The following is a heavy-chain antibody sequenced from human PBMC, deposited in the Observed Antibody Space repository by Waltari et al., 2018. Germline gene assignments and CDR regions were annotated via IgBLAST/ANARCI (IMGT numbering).Heavy chain of an antibody. CDR3: ARKTISVYYFDY. CDR1: GGSFSGYY. CDR2: INHSGST. J-gene: IGHJ4*02. V-gene: IGHV4-34*01. Sequence: QVQLQQWGAGLLKPSETLSLTCAVYGGSFSGYYWRWIRHPPGKGLEWIGEINHSGSTNYNPSLKSRVTISVDTSKNQFSLKLSSVTAADTAVYYCARKTISVYYFDYWGQGTLVTVS. D-gene: IGHD3-3*01.